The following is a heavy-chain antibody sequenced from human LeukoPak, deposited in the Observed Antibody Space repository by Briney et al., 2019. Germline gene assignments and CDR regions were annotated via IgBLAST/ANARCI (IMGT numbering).Heavy chain of an antibody. V-gene: IGHV4-4*07. CDR1: GGSISSYY. Sequence: SETLSLTCTFSGGSISSYYWSWIRQPAGKGLEWVGRIHTSGSTNYNPSLKSRVTMSVDMSKNQFSLKLRSVTAADTAVYYCARLPRDYGGSINWGQGTLVTVSS. D-gene: IGHD4-17*01. CDR3: ARLPRDYGGSIN. CDR2: IHTSGST. J-gene: IGHJ4*02.